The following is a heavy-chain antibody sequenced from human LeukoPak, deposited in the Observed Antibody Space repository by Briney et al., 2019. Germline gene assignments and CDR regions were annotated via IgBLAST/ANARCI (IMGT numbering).Heavy chain of an antibody. CDR1: GYPFSGYY. Sequence: ASVEVSCKASGYPFSGYYMHWVRQAPGQGLEWMGWINPNSGGTNYAQKFQGRVTMTRDTSISTAYMELSRLRSDDTAVYYCARDRSGLNSYFVWSFDPWGQGALVTVSS. CDR2: INPNSGGT. D-gene: IGHD3-3*01. J-gene: IGHJ5*02. V-gene: IGHV1-2*02. CDR3: ARDRSGLNSYFVWSFDP.